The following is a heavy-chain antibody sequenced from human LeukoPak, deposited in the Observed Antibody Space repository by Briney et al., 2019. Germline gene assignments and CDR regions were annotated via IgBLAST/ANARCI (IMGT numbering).Heavy chain of an antibody. CDR3: ARGRDSGYEFYY. CDR1: GGSISSSSYY. D-gene: IGHD5-12*01. Sequence: SETLSLTCTVSGGSISSSSYYWGWIRQPPGKGLEWIGSIYYSGSTYYNPSLKSRVTISVDTSKNQFSLKLSSVTAADTAVYYCARGRDSGYEFYYWGQGTLVTVSS. V-gene: IGHV4-39*07. J-gene: IGHJ4*02. CDR2: IYYSGST.